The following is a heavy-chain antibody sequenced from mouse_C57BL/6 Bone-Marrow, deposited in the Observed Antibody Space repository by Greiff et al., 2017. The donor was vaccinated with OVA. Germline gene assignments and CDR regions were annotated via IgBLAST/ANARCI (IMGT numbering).Heavy chain of an antibody. V-gene: IGHV5-4*03. CDR1: GFTFSSYA. J-gene: IGHJ4*01. CDR2: ISDGGSYT. Sequence: EVKLVESGGGLVKPGGSLKLSCAASGFTFSSYAMSWVRQTPEKRLEWVATISDGGSYTYYPDNVKGRFTISRDNAKNNLYLQMSHLKSEDTAMYYCARVAPDAMDYWGQGTSVTVSS. CDR3: ARVAPDAMDY.